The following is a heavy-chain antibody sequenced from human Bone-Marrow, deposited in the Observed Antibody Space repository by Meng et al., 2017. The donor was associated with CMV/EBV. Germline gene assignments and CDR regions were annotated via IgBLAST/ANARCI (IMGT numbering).Heavy chain of an antibody. Sequence: SGPTLVKPTQTLTLTCSFSGFSLNTSGVGVGWIRQPPGKALEWLALIYWNDDKRYSPSLKSRVTITKDTSKNQVVLRMTNMDPVDTATYYCAHRQKDFWSGYYPFDYWGQGTLVTVSS. CDR1: GFSLNTSGVG. J-gene: IGHJ4*02. D-gene: IGHD3-3*01. CDR2: IYWNDDK. CDR3: AHRQKDFWSGYYPFDY. V-gene: IGHV2-5*01.